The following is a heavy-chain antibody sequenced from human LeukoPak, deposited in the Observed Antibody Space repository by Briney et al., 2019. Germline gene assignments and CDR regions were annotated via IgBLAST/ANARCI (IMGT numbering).Heavy chain of an antibody. D-gene: IGHD2/OR15-2a*01. V-gene: IGHV4-59*12. J-gene: IGHJ6*03. Sequence: PSETLSLTCTVSGGSISSYYWSWIRQPPGKGLEWIGYIYYSGSTNYNPSLKSRATISVDTSKNQFSLRLTSVTAADTALYYCASVRHDPLEYYYYIDVWGKGTTVTVSS. CDR1: GGSISSYY. CDR3: ASVRHDPLEYYYYIDV. CDR2: IYYSGST.